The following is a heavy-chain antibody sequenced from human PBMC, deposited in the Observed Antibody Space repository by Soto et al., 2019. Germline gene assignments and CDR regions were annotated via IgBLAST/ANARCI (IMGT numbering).Heavy chain of an antibody. D-gene: IGHD6-19*01. J-gene: IGHJ4*02. CDR3: AGQGYSSGWFDY. CDR2: IYYSGST. CDR1: GGSISSYY. Sequence: PSETLALTCTVSGGSISSYYWSWIRQPPGKGLEWIGYIYYSGSTNYNPSLKSRVTISVDTSKNQFSLKLSSVTAADTAVYYCAGQGYSSGWFDYWSQGTLVTVSS. V-gene: IGHV4-59*08.